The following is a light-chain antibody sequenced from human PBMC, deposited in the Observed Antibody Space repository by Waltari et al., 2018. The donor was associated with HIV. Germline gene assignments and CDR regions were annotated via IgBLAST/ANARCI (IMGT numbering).Light chain of an antibody. CDR3: QQRTNWLWT. CDR2: GAS. CDR1: QSVSSN. J-gene: IGKJ1*01. V-gene: IGKV3-15*01. Sequence: EIVMTQSPATLSVSPGERATLSCRASQSVSSNLAWYQQKPGQAPRLLIYGASTRATGIPARFSGSGSGTEFTLTISSLQSEDFAVYYCQQRTNWLWTFGQGTMVEIK.